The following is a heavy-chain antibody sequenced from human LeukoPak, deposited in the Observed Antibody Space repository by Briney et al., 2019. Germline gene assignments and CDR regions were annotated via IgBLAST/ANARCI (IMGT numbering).Heavy chain of an antibody. J-gene: IGHJ4*02. Sequence: SETLSLTCTVSGGSISSYYWSWIRQPPGKGLEWLGRIYTSGSTNYNPSLKSRVTMSVDTSKNQFSLKLSSVTAADTAVYYCARARTTVTTVYYFDYWGQGTLVTVSS. CDR3: ARARTTVTTVYYFDY. V-gene: IGHV4-4*07. CDR2: IYTSGST. CDR1: GGSISSYY. D-gene: IGHD4-17*01.